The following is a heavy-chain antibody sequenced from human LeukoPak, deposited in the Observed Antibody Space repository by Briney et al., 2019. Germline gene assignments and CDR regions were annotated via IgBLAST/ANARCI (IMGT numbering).Heavy chain of an antibody. J-gene: IGHJ1*01. D-gene: IGHD4-23*01. CDR2: INHSGST. CDR1: GGSFSGYY. Sequence: SETLSLTCTVYGGSFSGYYWSWIRQPPGKGLEWIGEINHSGSTNYNPSLKSRLTISLDTSKNQFSLKLSSVTAADTAVYYCARAYGGNSQYFQHWGQGTLVTVSS. V-gene: IGHV4-34*01. CDR3: ARAYGGNSQYFQH.